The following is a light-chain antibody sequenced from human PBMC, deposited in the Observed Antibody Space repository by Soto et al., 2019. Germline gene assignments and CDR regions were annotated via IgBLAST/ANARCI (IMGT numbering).Light chain of an antibody. Sequence: DIQITQSPSSLSASVGDRVTITCRASQSISSYLNWYQQKPGKAPKLLIYKASTLQSGVPSRFSGSGSGTEFTLTISSLQPDDSATYFCQQYNTSPMTFGQGTRLEIK. CDR1: QSISSY. CDR2: KAS. V-gene: IGKV1-5*03. CDR3: QQYNTSPMT. J-gene: IGKJ5*01.